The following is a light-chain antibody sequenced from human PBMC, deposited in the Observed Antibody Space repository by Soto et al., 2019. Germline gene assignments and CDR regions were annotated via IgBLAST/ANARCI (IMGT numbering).Light chain of an antibody. CDR1: QSVSTN. CDR3: QQYNDWPLT. V-gene: IGKV3-15*01. CDR2: GAS. J-gene: IGKJ4*01. Sequence: EIVMTQSPATLSVSPGERASLSCRASQSVSTNLAWYQQKPAQAPRLLIYGASTRATGIPGRFSGGGSGTEFTLTISSLQSADFAVYYCQQYNDWPLTFGG.